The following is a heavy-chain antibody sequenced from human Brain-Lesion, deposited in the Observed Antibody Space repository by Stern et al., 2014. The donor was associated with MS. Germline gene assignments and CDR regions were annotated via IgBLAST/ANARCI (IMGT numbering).Heavy chain of an antibody. CDR1: GYTFPRYY. J-gene: IGHJ4*02. V-gene: IGHV1-2*04. CDR2: INLNRGGT. Sequence: QVQLVEFGAEVKNPGAPVRVSCLASGYTFPRYYMHWARHAPGQGLEWMGWINLNRGGTNVAPKFQGWGTMTRDTSINTAYMELSRLRTDDTAVYYCATYYYDSTGYNDFWGQGTLVTVSS. CDR3: ATYYYDSTGYNDF. D-gene: IGHD3-22*01.